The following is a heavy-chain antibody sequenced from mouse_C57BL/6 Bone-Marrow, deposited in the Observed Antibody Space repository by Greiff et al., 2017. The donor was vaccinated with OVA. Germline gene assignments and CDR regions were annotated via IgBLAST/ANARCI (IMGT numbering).Heavy chain of an antibody. V-gene: IGHV1-50*01. CDR1: GYTFTSYW. Sequence: VQLQQPGAELVKPGASVKLSCKASGYTFTSYWMQWVKQRPGQGLEWIGEIDPSDSHTNYNQKFKGKATLTVDTSSSTAYMQLSSLTSEDSAVYYYARPRSCRQLRVPPFAYWGQGTLVTVSA. D-gene: IGHD3-2*02. CDR2: IDPSDSHT. J-gene: IGHJ3*01. CDR3: ARPRSCRQLRVPPFAY.